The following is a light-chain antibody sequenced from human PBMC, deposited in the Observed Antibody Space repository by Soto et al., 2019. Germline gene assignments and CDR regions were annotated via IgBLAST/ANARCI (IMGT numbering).Light chain of an antibody. J-gene: IGLJ1*01. CDR1: SSDVGEENY. V-gene: IGLV2-14*03. CDR3: YSYTSTITPYV. CDR2: DVN. Sequence: QSALTQPPSASGSPGQSVTITCSGTSSDVGEENYVSWYQQHPGKAPRLMIYDVNNRPSGVSTRFSGSKSGNTASLTISGLQAEDEADYYCYSYTSTITPYVFGTGTKLTVL.